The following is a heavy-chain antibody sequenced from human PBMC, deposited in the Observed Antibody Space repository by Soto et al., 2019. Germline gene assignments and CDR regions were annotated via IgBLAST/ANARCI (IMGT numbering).Heavy chain of an antibody. CDR3: SRSLAIDFDS. V-gene: IGHV3-49*04. J-gene: IGHJ4*02. CDR1: GFNFAAYT. Sequence: SLRLSCSAPGFNFAAYTMSWVRLTPGKGLEWVGFIRRIAYGGTTDYAASVKGRFTISRDDSRKIVYLQMSRLKIEDTAVYYCSRSLAIDFDSWGQGTLVTVSS. CDR2: IRRIAYGGTT.